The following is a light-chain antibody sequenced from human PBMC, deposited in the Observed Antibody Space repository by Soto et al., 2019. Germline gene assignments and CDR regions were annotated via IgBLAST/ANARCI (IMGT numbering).Light chain of an antibody. CDR1: QDISNH. Sequence: QMTQSPSFLSASVGDRVTLTWQANQDISNHLKWYQQKPGKAPELLMFDAANMEPGVPSRFSGSGSGTDFTLTISSLQPEDVATYYCQQYDNFPPITFGQGTRLEIK. CDR3: QQYDNFPPIT. CDR2: DAA. V-gene: IGKV1-33*01. J-gene: IGKJ5*01.